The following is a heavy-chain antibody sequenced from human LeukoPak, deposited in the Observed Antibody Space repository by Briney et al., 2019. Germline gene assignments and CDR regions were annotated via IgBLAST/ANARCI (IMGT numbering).Heavy chain of an antibody. V-gene: IGHV3-30*04. Sequence: PGRSLRLSCAASGFTFSTYALPWFRQAPGKGLEWLAVISYDGSNKYTADSAKGRFTISTTNSKNTLYLQMNSLRGEDTAVYYCARDITYYDILTGLFYWGQGPLVTVSS. CDR3: ARDITYYDILTGLFY. D-gene: IGHD3-9*01. J-gene: IGHJ4*02. CDR2: ISYDGSNK. CDR1: GFTFSTYA.